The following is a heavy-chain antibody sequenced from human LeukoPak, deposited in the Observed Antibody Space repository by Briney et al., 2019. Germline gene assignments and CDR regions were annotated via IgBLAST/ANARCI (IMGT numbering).Heavy chain of an antibody. J-gene: IGHJ6*02. V-gene: IGHV3-9*01. CDR1: GFTFDDYA. CDR3: AKGVVTTEYYYYGMDV. CDR2: ISWNSGSI. D-gene: IGHD4-23*01. Sequence: GGSLRLSCAASGFTFDDYAMHWVRQAPGKGLEWVSGISWNSGSIGYADSVKGRFTISRDNAKNSLYLQMNSLRAEDTALCYCAKGVVTTEYYYYGMDVWGQGTTVTVSS.